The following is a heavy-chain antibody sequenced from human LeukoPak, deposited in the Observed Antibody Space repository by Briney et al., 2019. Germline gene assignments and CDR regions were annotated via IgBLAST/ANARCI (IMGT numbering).Heavy chain of an antibody. V-gene: IGHV4-39*01. CDR3: ARLYISGWYFDY. D-gene: IGHD6-19*01. Sequence: PSETLSLTCTVSGGSISSSSYYWGWIRQPPGKGLEWIGSIYYSGSTYYNPSLKSRVTVSVDTSKNQFSLKLSSVTAADTAVYYCARLYISGWYFDYWGQGTLVTVSS. J-gene: IGHJ4*02. CDR1: GGSISSSSYY. CDR2: IYYSGST.